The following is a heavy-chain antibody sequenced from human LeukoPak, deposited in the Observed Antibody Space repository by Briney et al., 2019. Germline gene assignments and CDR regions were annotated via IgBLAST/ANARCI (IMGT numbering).Heavy chain of an antibody. CDR3: ARSILEWVDFDY. CDR2: INPNSGGT. Sequence: ASVKVSCKASGYTFTGYYMHWVRQAPGQGLEWMGWINPNSGGTNYAQKFQGRVTMTRDTSISTAYMELSRLRSDDTAVYYCARSILEWVDFDYWGQRTLVTVSS. D-gene: IGHD3-3*01. J-gene: IGHJ4*02. V-gene: IGHV1-2*02. CDR1: GYTFTGYY.